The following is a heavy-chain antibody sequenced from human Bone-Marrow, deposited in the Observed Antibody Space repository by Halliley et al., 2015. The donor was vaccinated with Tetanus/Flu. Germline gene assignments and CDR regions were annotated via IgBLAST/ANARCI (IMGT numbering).Heavy chain of an antibody. Sequence: IGEIHHSGSTNYNPSLKSRVAISVDKSKNQFSLKLSSMTVADTAVYYCARRGSGDYWYFDLWGRGTLVTVSS. CDR3: ARRGSGDYWYFDL. J-gene: IGHJ2*01. D-gene: IGHD2-21*01. V-gene: IGHV4-4*02. CDR2: IHHSGST.